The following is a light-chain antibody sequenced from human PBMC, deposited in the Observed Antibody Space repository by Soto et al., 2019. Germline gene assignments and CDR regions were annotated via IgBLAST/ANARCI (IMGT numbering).Light chain of an antibody. J-gene: IGLJ3*02. V-gene: IGLV1-44*01. Sequence: QSVLTQPPSASGTPGQRVTISCSGSRSNIGSNLVNWYQQLPGTAPKLLMYNNNQRPSGVPDRFSGSKSGTSASLAISGLQSEDEADYHCAAWDDSPNGLVFGGGTKLTVL. CDR3: AAWDDSPNGLV. CDR1: RSNIGSNL. CDR2: NNN.